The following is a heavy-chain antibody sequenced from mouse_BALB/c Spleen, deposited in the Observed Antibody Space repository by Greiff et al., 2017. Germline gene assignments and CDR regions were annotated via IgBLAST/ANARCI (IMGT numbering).Heavy chain of an antibody. CDR1: GYTFTSYW. J-gene: IGHJ3*01. CDR3: TRREKNWAWFAY. V-gene: IGHV1-5*01. Sequence: EVQLQQSGTVLARPGASVKMSCKASGYTFTSYWMHWVKQRPGQGLEWIGAIYPGNSDTSYNQKFKGKAKLTAVTSTSTAYMELSSLTNEDSAVYYCTRREKNWAWFAYWGQGTLVTVSA. CDR2: IYPGNSDT. D-gene: IGHD4-1*01.